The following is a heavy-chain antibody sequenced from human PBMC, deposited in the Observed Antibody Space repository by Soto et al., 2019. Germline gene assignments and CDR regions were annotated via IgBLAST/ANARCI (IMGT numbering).Heavy chain of an antibody. V-gene: IGHV1-69*13. CDR1: GGTFSSYA. CDR3: ARGTYYDILTSYGMDV. J-gene: IGHJ6*02. Sequence: SVKVSCKASGGTFSSYAISWVRQAPGQGLEWMGGIIPIFGTANYAQKFQGRVTITADESTSTAYMELSSLRSEDTAVYYCARGTYYDILTSYGMDVWGQGTTVTVSS. CDR2: IIPIFGTA. D-gene: IGHD3-9*01.